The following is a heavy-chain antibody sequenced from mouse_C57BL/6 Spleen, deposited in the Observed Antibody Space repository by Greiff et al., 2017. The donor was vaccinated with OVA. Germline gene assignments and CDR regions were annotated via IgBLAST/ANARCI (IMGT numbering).Heavy chain of an antibody. D-gene: IGHD4-1*01. Sequence: QVQLQQSGAELVKPGASVKISCKASGYAFSSYWMNWVKQRPGKGLEWIGQIYPGDGDTNYNGKFKGKATLTADKSSSTAYMQLSSLTSEDSAVYFCAITGTLDAMDYWGQGTSVTVSS. CDR3: AITGTLDAMDY. CDR1: GYAFSSYW. V-gene: IGHV1-80*01. J-gene: IGHJ4*01. CDR2: IYPGDGDT.